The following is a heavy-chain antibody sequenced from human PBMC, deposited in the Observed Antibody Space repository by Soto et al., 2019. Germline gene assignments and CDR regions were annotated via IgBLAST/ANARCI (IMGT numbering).Heavy chain of an antibody. Sequence: QVQLQESGPGLVKPSGTLSLTCAVSGGSISSSNWWSWVRQPPGKGLEWIGEIYHSGSTNYNPSLKCRVTISVDKSKNQFSLQLSSVTAADTALYYCARDPPLPAAMVDWGQGTLVTVSS. J-gene: IGHJ4*02. V-gene: IGHV4-4*02. CDR1: GGSISSSNW. D-gene: IGHD2-2*01. CDR2: IYHSGST. CDR3: ARDPPLPAAMVD.